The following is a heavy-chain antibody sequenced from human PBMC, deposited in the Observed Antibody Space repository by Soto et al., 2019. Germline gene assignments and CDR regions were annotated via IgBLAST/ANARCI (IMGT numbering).Heavy chain of an antibody. V-gene: IGHV3-21*01. J-gene: IGHJ5*02. Sequence: EVQLVESGGGLVKPGGSLRLSCEASGFSFSSYSMNWVRQAPGKGLEWFSAISSSASHINYADSVKGRFTISRDNSKKSLYLPMNSLRAEDTAVYYCARGYTGYCSGGTCYWFDPWGQGTLVTVSS. CDR3: ARGYTGYCSGGTCYWFDP. CDR2: ISSSASHI. CDR1: GFSFSSYS. D-gene: IGHD2-15*01.